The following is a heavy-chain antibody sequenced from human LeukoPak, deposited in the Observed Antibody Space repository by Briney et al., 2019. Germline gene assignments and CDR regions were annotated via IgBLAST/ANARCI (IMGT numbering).Heavy chain of an antibody. D-gene: IGHD5-12*01. CDR2: IIPIFGTA. CDR3: VKGVATIIPYYYYYMDV. CDR1: GGTFSSYA. J-gene: IGHJ6*03. Sequence: SVKGSCKASGGTFSSYAISWVRQAPGQGLECMGGIIPIFGTANYAQKFQGRGTITADKSTSTAYMELSSLRSEDTAVYYCVKGVATIIPYYYYYMDVWGKGTTVTVSS. V-gene: IGHV1-69*06.